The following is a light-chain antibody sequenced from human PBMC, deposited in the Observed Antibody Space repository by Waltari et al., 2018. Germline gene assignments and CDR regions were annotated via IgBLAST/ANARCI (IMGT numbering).Light chain of an antibody. CDR1: QLGDKY. J-gene: IGLJ2*01. CDR2: EDS. V-gene: IGLV3-1*01. Sequence: SYDLTQPPSVSVSPGQTAPITCPGHQLGDKYVCWYHQKPGQSPVLIIYEDSKRPSGIPERFSGSNSGNTATLTISETQAMDEGDYYCQAWDSLVVFGGGTKLTVL. CDR3: QAWDSLVV.